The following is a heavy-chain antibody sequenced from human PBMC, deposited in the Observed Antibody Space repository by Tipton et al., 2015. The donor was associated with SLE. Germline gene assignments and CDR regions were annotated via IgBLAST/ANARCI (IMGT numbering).Heavy chain of an antibody. J-gene: IGHJ4*02. CDR3: ARGGYGDYDY. V-gene: IGHV4-61*08. CDR1: GGSISSGGYY. D-gene: IGHD4-17*01. Sequence: TLSLTCTVSGGSISSGGYYWSWIRQHPGKGLEWIGYIYYSGSTNYNPSLKSRVTISVDTSKNQFSLKLSSVTAADTAAYYCARGGYGDYDYWGQGTLVTVSS. CDR2: IYYSGST.